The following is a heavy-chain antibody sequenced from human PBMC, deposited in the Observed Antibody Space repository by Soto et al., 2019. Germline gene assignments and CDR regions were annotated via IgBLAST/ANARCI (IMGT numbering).Heavy chain of an antibody. D-gene: IGHD1-26*01. CDR2: ISYDGSNK. Sequence: GGSLRLSCAASGFTFSSYAMHWVRQAPGKGLEWVAVISYDGSNKYYADSVKGRFTISRDNSKNTLYLQMNSLRAEDTAVYYCAKDVGSWELSNWFDPWGQGTLVTVS. J-gene: IGHJ5*02. CDR1: GFTFSSYA. CDR3: AKDVGSWELSNWFDP. V-gene: IGHV3-30*04.